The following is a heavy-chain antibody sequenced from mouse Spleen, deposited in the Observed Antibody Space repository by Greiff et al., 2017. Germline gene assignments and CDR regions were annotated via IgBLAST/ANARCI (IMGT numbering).Heavy chain of an antibody. CDR1: GYTFTSYT. CDR2: INPSSGYT. V-gene: IGHV1-4*01. J-gene: IGHJ4*01. Sequence: QVQLKQSGAELARPGASVKMSCKASGYTFTSYTMHWVKQRPGQGLEWIGYINPSSGYTKYNQKFKDKATLTADKSSSTAYMQLSSLTSEDSAVYYCARGALNEGDYWGQGTSVTVSS. CDR3: ARGALNEGDY.